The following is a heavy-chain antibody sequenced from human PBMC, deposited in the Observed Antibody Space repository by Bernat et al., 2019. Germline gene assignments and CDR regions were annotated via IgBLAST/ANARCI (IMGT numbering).Heavy chain of an antibody. Sequence: EVQLLESGGGLVQPGGSLRLSCAASGFTFSSYAMIWVRQAPGKGLEWVSAISNSGGSTYYVDSVKGRFTISRDNSKSTLYLQMNSLRAEDTAVYYCAKGIGSGWYGIDYWGQGTLVTVSS. CDR3: AKGIGSGWYGIDY. J-gene: IGHJ4*02. CDR2: ISNSGGST. D-gene: IGHD6-19*01. CDR1: GFTFSSYA. V-gene: IGHV3-23*01.